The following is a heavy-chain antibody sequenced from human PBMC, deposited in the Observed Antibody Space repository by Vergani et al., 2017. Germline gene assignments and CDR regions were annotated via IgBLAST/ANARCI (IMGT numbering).Heavy chain of an antibody. J-gene: IGHJ5*02. CDR1: SFKLGDYG. CDR2: MYHSGST. CDR3: GRVADFYGLGSRLRDL. V-gene: IGHV4-59*01. D-gene: IGHD3-10*01. Sequence: QVQLVESGGGVVQPGRSLRLSCTPSSFKLGDYGMHWVRQPPGKELEWIGYMYHSGSTNYNPSLETRVTISGDTSKNQFSLKLNSVTAADTAVYYCGRVADFYGLGSRLRDLWGQGILVTVSS.